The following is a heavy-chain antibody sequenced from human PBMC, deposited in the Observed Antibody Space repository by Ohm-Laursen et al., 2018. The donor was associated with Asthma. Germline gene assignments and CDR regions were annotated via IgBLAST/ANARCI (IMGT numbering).Heavy chain of an antibody. J-gene: IGHJ6*02. D-gene: IGHD3-16*02. CDR1: GFTFSSFA. Sequence: SLRLSCAASGFTFSSFAMSWVRQAPGKGLEWVSTISGSAGSTYYADSVKGRFTNSRDNSKNTLYLQMNSLRAEDAAVYYCAKVVLMDVWGQGTTVTVSS. CDR3: AKVVLMDV. CDR2: ISGSAGST. V-gene: IGHV3-23*01.